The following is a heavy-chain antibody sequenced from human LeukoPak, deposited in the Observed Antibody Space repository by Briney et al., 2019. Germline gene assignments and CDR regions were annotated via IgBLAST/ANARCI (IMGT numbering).Heavy chain of an antibody. CDR3: ARASALYRRFDP. CDR2: INHSGST. J-gene: IGHJ5*02. CDR1: GGSFSGYY. D-gene: IGHD1-26*01. V-gene: IGHV4-34*01. Sequence: SETPSLTCAVYGGSFSGYYWSWIRQPPGKGLEWIGEINHSGSTNYNPSLKSRVTISVDTSKNQFSLKLSSVTAADTAVYYCARASALYRRFDPWGQGTLVTVSS.